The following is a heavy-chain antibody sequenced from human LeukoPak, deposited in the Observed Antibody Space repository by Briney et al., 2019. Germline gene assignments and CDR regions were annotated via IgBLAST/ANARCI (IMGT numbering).Heavy chain of an antibody. Sequence: SETLSLTCTVSGGSISSGSFFWDWIRQPPGKGLEWIESVYYSGSTYSNPSLKSRVTISVDTSKNQLSLKVRSVTAADTAVYYCATGDVVIPTAPQRPLCYWGPGTPHTVSS. J-gene: IGHJ4*02. V-gene: IGHV4-39*01. CDR3: ATGDVVIPTAPQRPLCY. D-gene: IGHD2-2*01. CDR2: VYYSGST. CDR1: GGSISSGSFF.